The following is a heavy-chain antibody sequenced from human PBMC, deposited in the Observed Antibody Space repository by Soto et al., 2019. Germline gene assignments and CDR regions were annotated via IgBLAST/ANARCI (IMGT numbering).Heavy chain of an antibody. Sequence: SETLSLTCTVSGDSIVDNYWSWIRQPPGKGLEWIGYIYYNGSTNYNPALKSRVTLSVDTSRNQVSLKLRSVTASDTAVYDCARTSDRILEDAVDIWGQGTRVTVS. CDR3: ARTSDRILEDAVDI. V-gene: IGHV4-59*01. CDR1: GDSIVDNY. CDR2: IYYNGST. J-gene: IGHJ3*02.